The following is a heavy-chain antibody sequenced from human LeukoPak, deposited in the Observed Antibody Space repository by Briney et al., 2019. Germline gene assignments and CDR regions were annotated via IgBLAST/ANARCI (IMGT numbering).Heavy chain of an antibody. V-gene: IGHV1-18*01. CDR3: VRDIQWRFDP. J-gene: IGHJ5*02. Sequence: ASVKVSCKASGYIFTSYGISWVRQAPGQGLEWMGWISTNKGNTNYAQRLQGRVAMTTDTSTSTAYMELRSLRSDDTAIYYCVRDIQWRFDPWGQGTLVTVSS. CDR2: ISTNKGNT. D-gene: IGHD2-8*01. CDR1: GYIFTSYG.